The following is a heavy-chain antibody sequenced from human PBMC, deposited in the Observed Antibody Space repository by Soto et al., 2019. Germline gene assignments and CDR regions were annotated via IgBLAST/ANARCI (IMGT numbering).Heavy chain of an antibody. D-gene: IGHD3-3*01. J-gene: IGHJ6*02. CDR3: ARGRITIFGVVIVYYGMDV. CDR2: INHSGST. CDR1: GGSFSGYY. V-gene: IGHV4-34*01. Sequence: SETLSLTCAVYGGSFSGYYWSWIRQPPGKGLEWIGEINHSGSTNYNPSLKSRVTISVDTSKNQFSLKLSSVTAADTAVYYCARGRITIFGVVIVYYGMDVWGQGTTVPSP.